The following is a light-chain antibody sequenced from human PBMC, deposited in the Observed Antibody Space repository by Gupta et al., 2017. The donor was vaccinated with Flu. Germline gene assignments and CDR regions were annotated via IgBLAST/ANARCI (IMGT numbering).Light chain of an antibody. J-gene: IGLJ1*01. CDR2: DVN. CDR3: SSYTTSSTQV. CDR1: SGDVGGSNQ. V-gene: IGLV2-14*03. Sequence: SITIACSGTSGDVGGSNQVSWYQQHPGKAPKLMVYDVNNRPSGISDRFSGSKSGNTASLTISGLQAEDEADYYCSSYTTSSTQVFGTGTKVTVL.